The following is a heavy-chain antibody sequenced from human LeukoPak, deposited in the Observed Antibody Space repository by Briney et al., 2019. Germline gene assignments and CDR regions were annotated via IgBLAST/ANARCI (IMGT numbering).Heavy chain of an antibody. CDR3: ARDLLIRYFDWLPIDY. CDR1: GFTFNNYA. CDR2: ISSSSSYI. Sequence: PGGSLRLSCAASGFTFNNYAMTWVRQTPGKGPEWVSSISSSSSYIYYADSVKGRFTISRDNAKNSLYLQMNSLRAEDTAVYYCARDLLIRYFDWLPIDYWGQGTLVTVSS. J-gene: IGHJ4*02. V-gene: IGHV3-21*01. D-gene: IGHD3-9*01.